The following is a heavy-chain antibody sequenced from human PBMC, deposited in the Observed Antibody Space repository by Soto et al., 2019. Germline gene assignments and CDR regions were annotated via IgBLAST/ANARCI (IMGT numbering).Heavy chain of an antibody. Sequence: ASVKVSCKASGYTFTSYAMHWVRQAPGQRLEWMGWINAGNGNTKYSQKFQGRVTITRDTSASTAYMELSSLRSEDTAVYYCARAYSGSHEGFDYWGQGTLVTVYS. CDR2: INAGNGNT. CDR1: GYTFTSYA. D-gene: IGHD5-12*01. V-gene: IGHV1-3*01. CDR3: ARAYSGSHEGFDY. J-gene: IGHJ4*02.